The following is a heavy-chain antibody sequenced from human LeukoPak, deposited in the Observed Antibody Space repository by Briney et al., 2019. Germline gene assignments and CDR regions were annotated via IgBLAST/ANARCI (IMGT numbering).Heavy chain of an antibody. CDR2: IYYSGST. D-gene: IGHD3-3*01. CDR1: GGSVSSGRYY. J-gene: IGHJ4*02. Sequence: SETLSLTCTVSGGSVSSGRYYWSWIRQPPGKGLEWIGYIYYSGSTNYNPSLKSRATIPVDSSRNQFSLQLSSVSAAGTAVYYCARDLAWYYDFWSGESLWGQGTQVSVSS. V-gene: IGHV4-61*01. CDR3: ARDLAWYYDFWSGESL.